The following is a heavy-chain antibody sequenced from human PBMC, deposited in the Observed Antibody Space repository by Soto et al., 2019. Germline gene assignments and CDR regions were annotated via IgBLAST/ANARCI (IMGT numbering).Heavy chain of an antibody. CDR2: IKRESDGGTT. CDR1: GFTLRTAW. J-gene: IGHJ6*02. Sequence: EVQLVESGGGLVKPGGSLRLACAASGFTLRTAWMNWVRQAPGKGLEWVGRIKRESDGGTTDYGVSVRGIFTISRDESQNTLYLQMNSLGTEDTAVYYCATEPYFYDSSGVDVWGQGTTVTVSS. V-gene: IGHV3-15*07. CDR3: ATEPYFYDSSGVDV.